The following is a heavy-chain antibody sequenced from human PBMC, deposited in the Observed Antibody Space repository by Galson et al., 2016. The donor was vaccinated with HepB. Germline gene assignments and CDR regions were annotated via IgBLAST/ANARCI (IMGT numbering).Heavy chain of an antibody. CDR1: GFLFHNYA. D-gene: IGHD1-26*01. Sequence: SLRLSCAVSGFLFHNYAMSWVRQPPGKGLEWVSGISAAGEATYYADSVKGRSTISRDNSQKTVPLQIESLRGDDTAIYYCAKGGKSDYWGQGTQVTVSS. CDR2: ISAAGEAT. CDR3: AKGGKSDY. J-gene: IGHJ4*02. V-gene: IGHV3-23*01.